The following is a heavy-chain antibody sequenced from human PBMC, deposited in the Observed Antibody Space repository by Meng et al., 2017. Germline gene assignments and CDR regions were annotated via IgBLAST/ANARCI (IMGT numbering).Heavy chain of an antibody. CDR3: AGIPRPSEGDFGY. CDR1: GFTYSSYA. J-gene: IGHJ4*02. CDR2: ISYDGSNK. V-gene: IGHV3-30*04. D-gene: IGHD2-2*02. Sequence: GESLKISCAATGFTYSSYAMHGGRQAPGKGLEWGAVISYDGSNKYYADSVKGRFTISRDNSKNTLYLQMNSLRAEDTAVYYCAGIPRPSEGDFGYWGQGTLVTVSS.